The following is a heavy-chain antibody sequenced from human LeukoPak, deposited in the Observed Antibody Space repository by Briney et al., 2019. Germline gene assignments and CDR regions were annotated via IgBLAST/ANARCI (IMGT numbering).Heavy chain of an antibody. Sequence: SQTLSLTCTVSGGSISSGGYYWSWIRQPPGKGLEWIGYIYYSGSTYYNPSLKSRVTIAVDTSKNQFSLKLSSVTAAGTAVYYCARATPIIDWPSATHYYFDYWGQGTLVTDSS. CDR2: IYYSGST. D-gene: IGHD3-9*01. V-gene: IGHV4-31*03. CDR1: GGSISSGGYY. CDR3: ARATPIIDWPSATHYYFDY. J-gene: IGHJ4*02.